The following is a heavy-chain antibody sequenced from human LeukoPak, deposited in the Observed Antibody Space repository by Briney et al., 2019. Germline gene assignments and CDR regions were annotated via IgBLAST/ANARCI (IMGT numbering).Heavy chain of an antibody. V-gene: IGHV4-59*02. Sequence: SETLSLTCTVSGGSVSSYYWSWIRQPPGKGLEWIGYIYYSGSTNYNPSLKSRVTMSLDTSKNQFSLKLNSVTAADTAVYFCASGGAGIAAAPWGQGTMVTVSS. CDR3: ASGGAGIAAAP. D-gene: IGHD6-13*01. J-gene: IGHJ3*01. CDR1: GGSVSSYY. CDR2: IYYSGST.